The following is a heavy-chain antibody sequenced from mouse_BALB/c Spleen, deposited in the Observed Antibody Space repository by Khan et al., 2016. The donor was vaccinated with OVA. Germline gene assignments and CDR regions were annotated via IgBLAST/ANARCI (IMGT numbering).Heavy chain of an antibody. CDR2: ISTYSGNT. J-gene: IGHJ2*01. D-gene: IGHD2-3*01. CDR1: GYTFTDYA. Sequence: QVQLKQSGPELVRPGVSVKISCKGSGYTFTDYAMHWVKQSHAKSLEWIGLISTYSGNTNYNQKFKGKATMTVDKSSSTAYMELARLTSEESAIXYCGRPAYDGYFDYWGQGTTLTVSS. CDR3: GRPAYDGYFDY. V-gene: IGHV1S137*01.